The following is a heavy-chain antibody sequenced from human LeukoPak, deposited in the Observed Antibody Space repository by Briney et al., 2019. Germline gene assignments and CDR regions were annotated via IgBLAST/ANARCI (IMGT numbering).Heavy chain of an antibody. CDR2: IYPGDADT. Sequence: GESLKFSCQGSGYSFTTYWIGWVRQLPGKGLEWMGIIYPGDADTRYSTSFQGQVTISADKSINTAYLQWSSLKASDTAMYYCARKYSSGWPNWGQGTLVTVSS. CDR1: GYSFTTYW. V-gene: IGHV5-51*01. D-gene: IGHD6-19*01. J-gene: IGHJ4*02. CDR3: ARKYSSGWPN.